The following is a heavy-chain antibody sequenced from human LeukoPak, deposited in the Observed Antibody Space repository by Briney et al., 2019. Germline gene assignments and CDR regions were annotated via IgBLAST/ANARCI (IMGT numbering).Heavy chain of an antibody. V-gene: IGHV3-23*01. D-gene: IGHD3-22*01. Sequence: GGSLRLSCAASGFTFSSYAMSWVRQAPGKGLEWVSAISGSGGSTYYADSVKGRFTISRDNSKNTLYLQMNSLRAEDTAVYYCAKDPWGYYYDSSGHKPTPYWGQGTLVTVSS. CDR1: GFTFSSYA. CDR3: AKDPWGYYYDSSGHKPTPY. J-gene: IGHJ4*02. CDR2: ISGSGGST.